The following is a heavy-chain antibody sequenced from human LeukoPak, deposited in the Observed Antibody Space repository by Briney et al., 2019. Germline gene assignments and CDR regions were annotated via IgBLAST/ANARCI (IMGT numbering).Heavy chain of an antibody. CDR1: GFTFSSYG. V-gene: IGHV3-30*18. J-gene: IGHJ4*02. CDR2: ISYDGSNK. Sequence: GGSLRLSCAASGFTFSSYGMHWVRQAPGKGLEWVAVISYDGSNKYYADSVKGRFIISRDNSKNTLYLQMNSLRAEDTAVYYCAKDLEGMNVDTAMVIDYWGQGTLVTVSS. D-gene: IGHD5-18*01. CDR3: AKDLEGMNVDTAMVIDY.